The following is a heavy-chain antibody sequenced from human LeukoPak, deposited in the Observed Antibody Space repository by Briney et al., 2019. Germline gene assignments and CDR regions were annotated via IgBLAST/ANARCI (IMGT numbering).Heavy chain of an antibody. J-gene: IGHJ4*02. Sequence: PGGSLRLSCAASGFTFSDYYMSSSSSYTNYADSVKGRFTISRDNAKNSLYLQMNSLRVEDTAVYYCARLARRVYSDPTVSYFDYWGQGTLVTVSS. V-gene: IGHV3-11*06. D-gene: IGHD4-17*01. CDR1: GFTFSDYY. CDR2: SSSSYT. CDR3: ARLARRVYSDPTVSYFDY.